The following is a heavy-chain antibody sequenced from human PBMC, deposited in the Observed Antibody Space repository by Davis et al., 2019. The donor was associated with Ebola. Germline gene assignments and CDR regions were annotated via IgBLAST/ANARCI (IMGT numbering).Heavy chain of an antibody. Sequence: GESLKISCAASGISFGDYGMHWVRQSPKKGLEWVALISGDGGATYYADSVAGRFTISRDNSKNSLYLQMNSLTTEDTALYYCAKDLTAATFYAFDGMDVWGQGTTVTVS. D-gene: IGHD3-3*01. CDR2: ISGDGGAT. V-gene: IGHV3-43*02. CDR1: GISFGDYG. J-gene: IGHJ6*02. CDR3: AKDLTAATFYAFDGMDV.